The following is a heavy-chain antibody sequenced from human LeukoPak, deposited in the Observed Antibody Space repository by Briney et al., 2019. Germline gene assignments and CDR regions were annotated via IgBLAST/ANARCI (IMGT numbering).Heavy chain of an antibody. CDR1: GGSISSSSYN. CDR3: ARVTYYDTLYGMDV. V-gene: IGHV4-39*07. CDR2: IYYSGST. J-gene: IGHJ6*02. Sequence: SSETLSLTCTVSGGSISSSSYNWGWIRQPPGKGLEWIGSIYYSGSTYYNPSLKSRVTISVDTSKNQFSLKLSSVTAADTAVYYCARVTYYDTLYGMDVWGQGTTVAVSS. D-gene: IGHD3-9*01.